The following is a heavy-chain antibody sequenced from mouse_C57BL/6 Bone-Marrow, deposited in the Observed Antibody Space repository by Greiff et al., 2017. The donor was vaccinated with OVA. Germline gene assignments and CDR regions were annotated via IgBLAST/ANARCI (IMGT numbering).Heavy chain of an antibody. D-gene: IGHD5-1*01. V-gene: IGHV1-67*01. CDR2: ISTYYGDA. J-gene: IGHJ4*01. CDR1: GYTFTDYA. Sequence: VKLVESGPELVRPGVSVKISCKGSGYTFTDYAMHWVKQSHAKSLEWIGVISTYYGDASYNQKFKDKATMTVYKSSSTAYMELAILTSEDSAVYYCARLGIEYPGYYAMDYWGQGTSVTVSS. CDR3: ARLGIEYPGYYAMDY.